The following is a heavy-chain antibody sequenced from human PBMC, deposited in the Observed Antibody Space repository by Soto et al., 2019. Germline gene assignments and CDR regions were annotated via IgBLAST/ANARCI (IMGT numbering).Heavy chain of an antibody. Sequence: GESLKISCKGSGYTFTINWIGWVRQMPGKGLEWMGIIYPGDSDARYSPSFQGQVTISADKSISTAYLQWSSLKASDTAMYYCVRMGFSGGGYISYYYYGMDIWGQGTTVTVSS. J-gene: IGHJ6*02. D-gene: IGHD5-12*01. CDR3: VRMGFSGGGYISYYYYGMDI. CDR1: GYTFTINW. CDR2: IYPGDSDA. V-gene: IGHV5-51*01.